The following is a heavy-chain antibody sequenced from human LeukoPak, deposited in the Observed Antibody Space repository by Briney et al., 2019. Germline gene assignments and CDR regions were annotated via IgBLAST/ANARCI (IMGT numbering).Heavy chain of an antibody. CDR3: ARARAYYYDSSGYPLDY. CDR1: RFTFSDYY. Sequence: GGSLRLSCAASRFTFSDYYMSWIRQAPGKGLEWGSYISSSGSTIYYADSVKGRFTISGDNAKNSLYLQMDSLRAEDTAVYYCARARAYYYDSSGYPLDYWGQGTLVTVSS. D-gene: IGHD3-22*01. J-gene: IGHJ4*02. CDR2: ISSSGSTI. V-gene: IGHV3-11*01.